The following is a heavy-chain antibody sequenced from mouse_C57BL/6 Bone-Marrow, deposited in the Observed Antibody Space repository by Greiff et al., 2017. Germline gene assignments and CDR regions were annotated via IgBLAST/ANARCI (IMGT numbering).Heavy chain of an antibody. Sequence: QVQLKQSGAELARPGASVKLSCKASGYTFTSYGISWVKQRTGQGLEWIGEIYPRSGNTYYNEKFKGKATLTADKSSSTAYMALRSLTSEDSAVYFCARNGNYPYWYFDVWGTGTTVTVSS. CDR3: ARNGNYPYWYFDV. CDR2: IYPRSGNT. D-gene: IGHD2-1*01. V-gene: IGHV1-81*01. J-gene: IGHJ1*03. CDR1: GYTFTSYG.